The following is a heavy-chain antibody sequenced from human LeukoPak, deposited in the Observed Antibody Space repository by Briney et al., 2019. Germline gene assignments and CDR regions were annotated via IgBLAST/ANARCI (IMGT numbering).Heavy chain of an antibody. CDR2: ISGSGGST. J-gene: IGHJ4*02. Sequence: PGGSLRLSCAASGFTFSSYAMSWVRQAPGKGLEGVSAISGSGGSTYYADSVKGRFTISRDNSKNTLYLQMNSLRAEDTAVYYCAKQGRGELQFDYWGQGTLVTVSS. CDR1: GFTFSSYA. CDR3: AKQGRGELQFDY. D-gene: IGHD1-26*01. V-gene: IGHV3-23*01.